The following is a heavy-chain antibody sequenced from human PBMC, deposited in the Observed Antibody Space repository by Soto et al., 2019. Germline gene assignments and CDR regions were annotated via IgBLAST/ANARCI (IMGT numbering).Heavy chain of an antibody. CDR1: GYIFTGFY. CDR3: AKGETFCSGANCWGAWFDP. CDR2: IHPGAGST. D-gene: IGHD2-15*01. Sequence: QVQLVQSGPEVKKPGASVQVSCKTSGYIFTGFYIHWVRQAPGQGLEWMGIIHPGAGSTTFAQKFQGRISMTRDTSTGTVYMELSSLRSDDTAVYYCAKGETFCSGANCWGAWFDPWGQGTQVTVSS. J-gene: IGHJ5*02. V-gene: IGHV1-46*01.